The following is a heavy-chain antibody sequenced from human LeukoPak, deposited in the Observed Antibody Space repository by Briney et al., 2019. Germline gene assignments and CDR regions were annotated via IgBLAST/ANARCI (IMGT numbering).Heavy chain of an antibody. V-gene: IGHV3-64*01. CDR1: GFTFSDYY. J-gene: IGHJ2*01. D-gene: IGHD1-14*01. Sequence: PGGSLRLSCAASGFTFSDYYMSWIRQAPGKGLEDVSAISSNGGSTYYANSVKGRFTISRDNSKNTLYLQMGSLRAEDMAVYYCARAPDRVLYWYFDLWGRGTLVTVSS. CDR3: ARAPDRVLYWYFDL. CDR2: ISSNGGST.